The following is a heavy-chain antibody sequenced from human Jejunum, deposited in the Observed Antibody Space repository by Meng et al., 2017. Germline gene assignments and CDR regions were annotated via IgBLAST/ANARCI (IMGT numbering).Heavy chain of an antibody. Sequence: QVQLVQSGAEVKKPGGSVKVSCKASGYTFINNALHWMRQAPGQSLEWVGWINAGIGDTKYSQNLQGRVTITRDTSASTTYMELRSLKSEDTATYYCARDRGATYSFDYWGQGTLVTVSS. D-gene: IGHD1-26*01. CDR1: GYTFINNA. CDR3: ARDRGATYSFDY. CDR2: INAGIGDT. V-gene: IGHV1-3*01. J-gene: IGHJ4*02.